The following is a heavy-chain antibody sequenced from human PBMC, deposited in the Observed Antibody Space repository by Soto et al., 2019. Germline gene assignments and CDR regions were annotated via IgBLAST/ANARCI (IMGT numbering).Heavy chain of an antibody. CDR2: IYYSGSA. J-gene: IGHJ4*02. V-gene: IGHV4-30-4*01. Sequence: SETLSLTCTVSGGSMRSDNYFWSWIRQPPGKGLEWIGYIYYSGSAYYNPSLERRVTISVDTSKNQFSLKLSSVTAADTAVYYCARVAGTDYDSSGYHDYWGQGTLVTVSS. CDR1: GGSMRSDNYF. D-gene: IGHD3-22*01. CDR3: ARVAGTDYDSSGYHDY.